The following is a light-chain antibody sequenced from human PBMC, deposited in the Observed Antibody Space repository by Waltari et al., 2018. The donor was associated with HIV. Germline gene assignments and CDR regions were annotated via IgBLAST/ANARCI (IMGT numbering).Light chain of an antibody. CDR3: QTYDSSLTVAV. Sequence: SVLTQPPSMPRAPGQGVTIPCTGNPSHTGAPFHALLSQHLPGTPPKLPLYADSNRPSGLSERFSDSKSGTSASLAISGLQADDEGAYFCQTYDSSLTVAVFGGGTKLTVL. J-gene: IGLJ3*02. CDR1: PSHTGAPFH. CDR2: ADS. V-gene: IGLV1-40*01.